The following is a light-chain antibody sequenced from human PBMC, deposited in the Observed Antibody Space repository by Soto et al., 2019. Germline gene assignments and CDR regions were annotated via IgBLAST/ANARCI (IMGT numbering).Light chain of an antibody. CDR1: QSVLYSSNNKNY. J-gene: IGKJ2*01. V-gene: IGKV4-1*01. CDR3: QQYYNNPRT. Sequence: DIVMTQSPDSLAVSLGERATINCKSSQSVLYSSNNKNYLAWYQQKAGQPPKLLIYWASTRESGVPDRFSGSGSGTDFTLTINSLQAEDVAVYFCQQYYNNPRTFGQGTKVDIK. CDR2: WAS.